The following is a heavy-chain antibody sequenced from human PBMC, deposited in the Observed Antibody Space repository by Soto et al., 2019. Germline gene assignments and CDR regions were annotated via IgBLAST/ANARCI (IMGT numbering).Heavy chain of an antibody. J-gene: IGHJ6*02. CDR3: ACIFSGGYSYGFYYHGMDV. V-gene: IGHV4-39*01. CDR1: GRYISSNSYY. Sequence: SETLSLTCTLSGRYISSNSYYWGCIRQPPGKGLEWIGSIFYSGSTYYNPSPKSRVTISVDTSKNQFSLKLSSVTAADTAVYYCACIFSGGYSYGFYYHGMDVWGQGTTVT. D-gene: IGHD5-18*01. CDR2: IFYSGST.